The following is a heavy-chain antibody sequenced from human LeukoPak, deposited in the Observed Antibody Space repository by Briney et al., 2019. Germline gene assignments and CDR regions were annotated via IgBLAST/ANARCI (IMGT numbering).Heavy chain of an antibody. CDR2: IYYSGST. CDR3: ARVTPNYYYGMDV. V-gene: IGHV4-59*01. CDR1: GGSISSYY. D-gene: IGHD3-16*01. Sequence: TSETLSLTCTVSGGSISSYYWSWIRQPPGKGLEWIGYIYYSGSTNYNPSLKSRVTISVDTSKNQFSLKLSSVTAADTAVYYCARVTPNYYYGMDVWGQGTTVTVSS. J-gene: IGHJ6*02.